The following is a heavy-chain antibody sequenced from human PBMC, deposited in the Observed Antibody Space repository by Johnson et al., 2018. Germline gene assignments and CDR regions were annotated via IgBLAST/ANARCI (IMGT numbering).Heavy chain of an antibody. J-gene: IGHJ6*03. CDR2: IKSKTDGGTT. V-gene: IGHV3-15*07. Sequence: VQLVESGGGLVKPGGSXRLSCAASGFTFSNAWMNWVRQAPGKGLEWVGRIKSKTDGGTTDYAAPVKGRFTISRDDSKNTLYLQMNSLKTEDTAVYYCTTDIRIAVAGTFYYYYMDVWGKGTTVTVSS. D-gene: IGHD6-19*01. CDR3: TTDIRIAVAGTFYYYYMDV. CDR1: GFTFSNAW.